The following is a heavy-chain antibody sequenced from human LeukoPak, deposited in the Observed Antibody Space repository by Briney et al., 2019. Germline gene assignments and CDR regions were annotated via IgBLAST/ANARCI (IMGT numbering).Heavy chain of an antibody. CDR2: INHSGST. Sequence: SETLSLTCAVYGGSFSGYYWSWIRQPPGKGLEWIGEINHSGSTNYSPSLKSRVTISVDTSKNQFYLKLSSVTAADTAVYYCARPYYYDSRIDPWGQGILVTVSS. D-gene: IGHD3-22*01. CDR1: GGSFSGYY. J-gene: IGHJ5*02. V-gene: IGHV4-34*01. CDR3: ARPYYYDSRIDP.